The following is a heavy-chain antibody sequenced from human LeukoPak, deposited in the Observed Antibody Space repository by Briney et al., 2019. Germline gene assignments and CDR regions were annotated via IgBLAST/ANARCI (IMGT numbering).Heavy chain of an antibody. V-gene: IGHV4-30-4*01. CDR2: IYYSGST. Sequence: PSQTLSLTCTVSGGSISSGDYSWSWIRQPPGQGLEWIGYIYYSGSTYYNPSLKSRVTISVDTSKNQFSLKLSSVTAADTAVYYCASEAYYYDSSGYYYRDAFDIWGQGTMVTVSS. CDR1: GGSISSGDYS. CDR3: ASEAYYYDSSGYYYRDAFDI. D-gene: IGHD3-22*01. J-gene: IGHJ3*02.